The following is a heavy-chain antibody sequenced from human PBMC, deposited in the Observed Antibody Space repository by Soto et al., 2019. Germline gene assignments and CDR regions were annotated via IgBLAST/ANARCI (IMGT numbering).Heavy chain of an antibody. D-gene: IGHD4-4*01. J-gene: IGHJ4*02. CDR1: GGSISTYY. Sequence: SETLSLTCTVSGGSISTYYWSWIRQPPGKGLEWIGYIYYTGSTNSNPSLKSRVTISVDTSKNQFSLKLSSVTAADTAVYYCARGMTTVTTYDYWGQGTLVTVSS. CDR3: ARGMTTVTTYDY. V-gene: IGHV4-59*01. CDR2: IYYTGST.